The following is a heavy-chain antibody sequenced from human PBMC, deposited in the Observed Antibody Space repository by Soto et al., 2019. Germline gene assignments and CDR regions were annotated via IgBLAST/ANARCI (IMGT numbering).Heavy chain of an antibody. J-gene: IGHJ3*01. CDR2: ISYDGSNK. D-gene: IGHD3-22*01. V-gene: IGHV3-30-3*01. CDR3: ARDPPEDSRGYFALDV. CDR1: GFTFSSYA. Sequence: GGSLRLSCAASGFTFSSYAMHWVRQAQGKGLEWVAVISYDGSNKYYADSVKGRFTISRDNSKNTLYLQMNSLRVEDTAVYYCARDPPEDSRGYFALDVWGQGTMVTVSS.